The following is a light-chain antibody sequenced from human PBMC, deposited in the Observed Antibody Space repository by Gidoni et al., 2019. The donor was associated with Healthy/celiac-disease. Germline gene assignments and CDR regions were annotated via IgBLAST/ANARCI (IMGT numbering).Light chain of an antibody. Sequence: EIALTQSPATLSLSPGERATLSCRASQRVSSYLAWYQQKPGQAPRLLSYDASNRATGIPARFSGSGSGTDFTLTISSLEPEDFAVYYCQQRSNWPTFGQGTRLEIK. CDR2: DAS. CDR1: QRVSSY. CDR3: QQRSNWPT. V-gene: IGKV3-11*01. J-gene: IGKJ5*01.